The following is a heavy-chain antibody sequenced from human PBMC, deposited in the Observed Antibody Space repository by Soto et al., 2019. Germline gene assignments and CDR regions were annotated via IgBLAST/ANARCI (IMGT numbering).Heavy chain of an antibody. Sequence: PSETLSLTCAVYGGSFSGYYWSWIRQPPGKGLEWIGEINHSGSTNYNPSLKSRVTISVDTSKNQFSLKLSSVTAADTAVYYCARAQGVVVVPAAIRGGPALFDPWGQGTLVTVSS. D-gene: IGHD2-2*01. CDR1: GGSFSGYY. J-gene: IGHJ5*02. CDR3: ARAQGVVVVPAAIRGGPALFDP. V-gene: IGHV4-34*01. CDR2: INHSGST.